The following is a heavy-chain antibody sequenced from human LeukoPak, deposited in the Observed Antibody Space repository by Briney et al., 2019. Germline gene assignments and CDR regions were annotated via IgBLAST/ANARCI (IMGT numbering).Heavy chain of an antibody. J-gene: IGHJ5*02. Sequence: PSETLSLTCAVYGGSFSGYYWSWIRQPPGKGLEWIGEINHSGSTNYNPSLKSRVTISVDTSKNQFSLNLSSVTAADTAVYYCARAVSGSDYWFDPWGQGTLVTVSS. D-gene: IGHD5-12*01. CDR3: ARAVSGSDYWFDP. CDR1: GGSFSGYY. CDR2: INHSGST. V-gene: IGHV4-34*01.